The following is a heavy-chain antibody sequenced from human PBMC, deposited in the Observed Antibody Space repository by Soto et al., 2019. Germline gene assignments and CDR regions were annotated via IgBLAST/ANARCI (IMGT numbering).Heavy chain of an antibody. J-gene: IGHJ3*02. CDR1: GYTFTSYD. V-gene: IGHV1-8*01. CDR3: ARGPLLVLWFGELSDAFDI. Sequence: ASVKVSCKASGYTFTSYDINWVRQATGQGLEWMGWMNPNSGNTGYAQKFQGRVTMTRNTSISTAYMELSSLRSEDTAVYYCARGPLLVLWFGELSDAFDIWGQGTMVTVSS. CDR2: MNPNSGNT. D-gene: IGHD3-10*01.